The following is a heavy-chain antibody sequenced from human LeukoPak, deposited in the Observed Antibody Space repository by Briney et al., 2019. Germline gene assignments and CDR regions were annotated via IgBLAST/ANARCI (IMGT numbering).Heavy chain of an antibody. Sequence: QPGGSLRLSCAASGFALSSHWMTWVRQVPGRGPEWVANVNRDGSETYYLDSVKGRFTISKDNAKNSLYLQMNSLRAEDTALYHCARDQTYSSSWYYPHYYYYGMDVWGQGTTVTVSS. V-gene: IGHV3-7*03. CDR3: ARDQTYSSSWYYPHYYYYGMDV. J-gene: IGHJ6*02. D-gene: IGHD6-13*01. CDR1: GFALSSHW. CDR2: VNRDGSET.